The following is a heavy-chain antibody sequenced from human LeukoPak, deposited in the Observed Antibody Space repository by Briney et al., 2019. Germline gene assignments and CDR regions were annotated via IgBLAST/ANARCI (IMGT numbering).Heavy chain of an antibody. CDR3: ARDRHGYRRFDY. V-gene: IGHV1-69*13. CDR1: GGIFSSYA. Sequence: ASVKVSCKASGGIFSSYAISWVRQAPGQGLEWMGGIIPIFGTANYAQKFQGRVTITADESTSTAYMELSSLRSEDTAVYYCARDRHGYRRFDYWGQGTLVTVSS. D-gene: IGHD5-24*01. CDR2: IIPIFGTA. J-gene: IGHJ4*02.